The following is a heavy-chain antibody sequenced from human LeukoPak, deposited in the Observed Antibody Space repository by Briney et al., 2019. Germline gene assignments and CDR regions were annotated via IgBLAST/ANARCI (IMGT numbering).Heavy chain of an antibody. CDR3: ARDRGNQRGYYYYYMDV. CDR1: GFTFSSYE. Sequence: PGGSLRLSCAASGFTFSSYEMNWVRQAPGKGLEGVSYISSSGSTIYYADSVKGRFTISRDNAKNSLYLQMNSLRAEDTAVYYCARDRGNQRGYYYYYMDVWGKGTTVTVSS. V-gene: IGHV3-48*03. CDR2: ISSSGSTI. D-gene: IGHD1-14*01. J-gene: IGHJ6*03.